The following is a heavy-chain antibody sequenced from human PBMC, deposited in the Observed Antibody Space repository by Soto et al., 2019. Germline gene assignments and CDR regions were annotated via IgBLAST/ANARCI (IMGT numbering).Heavy chain of an antibody. Sequence: QVQLQESGPGLVKPSQTLSLTCTVSGGSISSGAYYWSWIRQHPGKGREWIGYIYYSGSTYYNPSLKSRVTMSVDTSKNQFSLKLSSLTAADTAVYYCASDSWYSSSWLSAAIAFEIWGHGTMVTVSS. V-gene: IGHV4-30-4*01. CDR2: IYYSGST. CDR1: GGSISSGAYY. CDR3: ASDSWYSSSWLSAAIAFEI. D-gene: IGHD6-13*01. J-gene: IGHJ3*02.